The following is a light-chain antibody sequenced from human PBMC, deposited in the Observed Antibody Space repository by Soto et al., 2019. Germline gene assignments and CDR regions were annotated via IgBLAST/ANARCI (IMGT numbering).Light chain of an antibody. V-gene: IGLV2-18*01. CDR3: SLYTPNSTFG. CDR2: EVR. J-gene: IGLJ1*01. Sequence: QSVLTQPPSVSGSPGQSVTISCTGTSSDVGRYNRVSWYQQPPGTAPKLLIYEVRNRPSGVADRFSGSKSANTASLTISGRQAEDEADYYCSLYTPNSTFGFGAGTKHTVL. CDR1: SSDVGRYNR.